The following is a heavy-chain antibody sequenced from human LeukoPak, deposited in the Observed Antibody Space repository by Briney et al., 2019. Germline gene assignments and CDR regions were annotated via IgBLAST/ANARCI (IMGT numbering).Heavy chain of an antibody. Sequence: GGSLRLSCAASGFTFSDYNMNWVRQAPGKGLEWVSVISTSSTYIYYADSVKGRFTISKDNAKNSLYLQMNSLRAEDTAVYYCARVSTAASLAIDSWGQGTLVTVST. V-gene: IGHV3-21*06. D-gene: IGHD6-13*01. CDR2: ISTSSTYI. J-gene: IGHJ4*02. CDR1: GFTFSDYN. CDR3: ARVSTAASLAIDS.